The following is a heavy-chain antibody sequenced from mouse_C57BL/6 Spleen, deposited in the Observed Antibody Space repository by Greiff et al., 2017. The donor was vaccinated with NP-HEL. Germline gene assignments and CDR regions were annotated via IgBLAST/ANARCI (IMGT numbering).Heavy chain of an antibody. CDR2: ISNLAYSI. CDR1: GFTFSDYG. J-gene: IGHJ3*01. V-gene: IGHV5-15*01. Sequence: EVHLVESGGGLVQPGGSLKLSCAASGFTFSDYGMAWVRQAPRKGPEWVAFISNLAYSIYYADTVTGRFTISRENAKNTLYLEMSSLRSEDTAMYYCARDYDYDAASPFAYWGQGTLVTVSA. CDR3: ARDYDYDAASPFAY. D-gene: IGHD2-4*01.